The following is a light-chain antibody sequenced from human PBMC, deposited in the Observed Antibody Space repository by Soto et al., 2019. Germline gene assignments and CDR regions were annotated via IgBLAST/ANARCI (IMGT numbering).Light chain of an antibody. J-gene: IGKJ1*01. CDR3: QQYGRSPMLT. CDR2: GSS. V-gene: IGKV3-20*01. CDR1: QRGSSSY. Sequence: ELVLTQSPCTLSLSPGERATLSCRASQRGSSSYLAWYQQNPGQAPRILIYGSSIRATGIPDRFSGSESGTDFTFIISRLDPEDFAVYYCQQYGRSPMLTFGNGTKVEIE.